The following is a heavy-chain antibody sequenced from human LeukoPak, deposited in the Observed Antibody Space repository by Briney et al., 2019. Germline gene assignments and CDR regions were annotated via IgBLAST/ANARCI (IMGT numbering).Heavy chain of an antibody. D-gene: IGHD6-13*01. J-gene: IGHJ5*02. CDR2: IYHSGST. CDR1: GYSISSGYY. V-gene: IGHV4-38-2*01. Sequence: KTSQTLSLTCAVSGYSISSGYYWGWIRQPPGKGLEWIGSIYHSGSTYYNPSLESRVTISVDTSRNQFSLKLSSVTAADTAVYYCARHGYSSSWDWFDPWGQGTLVTVSS. CDR3: ARHGYSSSWDWFDP.